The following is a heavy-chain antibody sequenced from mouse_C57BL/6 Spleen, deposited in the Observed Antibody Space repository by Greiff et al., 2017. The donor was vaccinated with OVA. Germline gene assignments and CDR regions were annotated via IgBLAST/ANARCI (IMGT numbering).Heavy chain of an antibody. D-gene: IGHD1-1*01. J-gene: IGHJ4*01. Sequence: VQLQQSGPELVKPGASVKISCKASGYSFTSYYIHWVKQRPGQGLEWIGWIYPGSGNTKYNEKFKGKATLTADTSSSTAYMQLSSLTSEDSAVYYCARVPLRSYAMDYWGQGTSVTVSS. CDR3: ARVPLRSYAMDY. CDR1: GYSFTSYY. CDR2: IYPGSGNT. V-gene: IGHV1-66*01.